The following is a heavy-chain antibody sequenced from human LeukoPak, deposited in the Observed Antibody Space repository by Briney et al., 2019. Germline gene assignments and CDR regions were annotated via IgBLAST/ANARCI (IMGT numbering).Heavy chain of an antibody. J-gene: IGHJ4*02. CDR2: IISSGSTT. D-gene: IGHD1-26*01. CDR1: GFTFSSYK. Sequence: RGSLRLSCAASGFTFSSYKMNWVRQAPGKGRGWVSYIISSGSTTNYADSVKGRFTISRGNGKNSLYMEMNSLRAEDTAVYYCAREFSGSYHQFDYWGQGTLVTVSS. V-gene: IGHV3-48*03. CDR3: AREFSGSYHQFDY.